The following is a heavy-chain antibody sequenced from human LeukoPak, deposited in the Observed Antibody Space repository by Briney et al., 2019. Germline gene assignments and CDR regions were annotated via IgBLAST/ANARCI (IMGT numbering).Heavy chain of an antibody. J-gene: IGHJ6*02. CDR1: GFTFSDYY. CDR3: ARVEIAAAGPAYYYYYGMDV. V-gene: IGHV3-11*04. Sequence: GGSLRLSCSASGFTFSDYYMTWIRQAPGKGLEWVSYISSSGSTIYYADSVKGRFTISRDNSKNTLHLQMNSLRAEDTAVYYCARVEIAAAGPAYYYYYGMDVWGQGTTVTVSS. CDR2: ISSSGSTI. D-gene: IGHD6-13*01.